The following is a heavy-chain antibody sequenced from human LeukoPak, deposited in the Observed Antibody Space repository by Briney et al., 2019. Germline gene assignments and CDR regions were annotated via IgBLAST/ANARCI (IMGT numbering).Heavy chain of an antibody. D-gene: IGHD6-19*01. Sequence: GGSLRLSCAASGFAFSSYWMSWVRQAPGKGLEWVSAISGSGGTTYYADSVKGRFTISRDNSKNTLYLQMNSLRAEDTAIYYCAKGYSSGWLFGYWGQGTLVTVSS. J-gene: IGHJ4*02. CDR1: GFAFSSYW. V-gene: IGHV3-23*01. CDR2: ISGSGGTT. CDR3: AKGYSSGWLFGY.